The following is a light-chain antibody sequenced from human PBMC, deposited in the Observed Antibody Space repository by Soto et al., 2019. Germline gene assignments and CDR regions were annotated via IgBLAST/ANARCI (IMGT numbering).Light chain of an antibody. CDR3: QHYGNTPPSVT. CDR2: DAS. Sequence: IVLTQSPGTLSLSPGERATLSCRASQSVSSSYLAWYQQKPGQAPRLLIYDASSRATGIPDRFSGSGSGTDFTLTISRLEPEDFAVYYCQHYGNTPPSVTFGPGTKVDIK. V-gene: IGKV3-20*01. J-gene: IGKJ3*01. CDR1: QSVSSSY.